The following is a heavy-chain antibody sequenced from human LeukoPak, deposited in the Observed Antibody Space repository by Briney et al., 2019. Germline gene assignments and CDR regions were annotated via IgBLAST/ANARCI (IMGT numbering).Heavy chain of an antibody. D-gene: IGHD1-26*01. CDR2: ISSSSSYI. J-gene: IGHJ5*02. CDR1: GFTFSSYS. Sequence: GGSLRLSCAASGFTFSSYSMNWVRQAPGKGLEWVSSISSSSSYIYYADSVKGRFTISRDNSKNTLYLQMNSLRAEDTAVYYCAKVGLRWELTGWFDPWGQGTLVTVSS. V-gene: IGHV3-21*01. CDR3: AKVGLRWELTGWFDP.